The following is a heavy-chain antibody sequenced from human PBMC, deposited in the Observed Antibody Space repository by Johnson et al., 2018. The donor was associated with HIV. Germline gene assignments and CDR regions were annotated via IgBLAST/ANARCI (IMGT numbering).Heavy chain of an antibody. CDR2: IRCDGSNK. CDR3: AKGSTVSGKSDACDAFDI. J-gene: IGHJ3*02. Sequence: QVQLVESGGGVVQPGGSLRLSCAASGFTFRSYGMHWVRQAPGKGLEWVSFIRCDGSNKYYADSVKGRFTISRDNYKNTLYLQMNSLRAEDTAVYYCAKGSTVSGKSDACDAFDIWGQGTMVTVSS. V-gene: IGHV3-30*02. D-gene: IGHD3-16*01. CDR1: GFTFRSYG.